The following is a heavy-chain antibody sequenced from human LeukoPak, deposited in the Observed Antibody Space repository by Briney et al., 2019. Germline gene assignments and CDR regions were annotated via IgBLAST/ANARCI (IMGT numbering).Heavy chain of an antibody. CDR2: ISPNGIT. CDR1: GGSITTLY. Sequence: SETLSLTCSVSGGSITTLYWSWIRQPAGKGLEWIGRISPNGITDYNPSLKSRVIMSIDTSMNQSSLKLTSVTAADTAVYYCARVDSTGWFHLDYWGQGTLVTVSS. V-gene: IGHV4-4*07. CDR3: ARVDSTGWFHLDY. J-gene: IGHJ4*02. D-gene: IGHD3-22*01.